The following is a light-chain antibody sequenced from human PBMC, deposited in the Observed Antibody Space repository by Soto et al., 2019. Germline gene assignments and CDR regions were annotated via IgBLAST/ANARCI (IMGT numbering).Light chain of an antibody. Sequence: QSVLTQPPSASGSPGQSITISCTGTSSDVGGYNYVSWYQQLSGEPHVGSYDYVSWYQQHPGTVPKPMIYNVNTQPSGVSNRFSGSKSGNTASLTISGLQPEDEADYYCSSYTTSNTRQIAFGTGTKVTVL. CDR1: SSDVGGYNYVSWYQQLSGEPHVGSYDY. CDR2: NVN. CDR3: SSYTTSNTRQIA. V-gene: IGLV2-14*01. J-gene: IGLJ1*01.